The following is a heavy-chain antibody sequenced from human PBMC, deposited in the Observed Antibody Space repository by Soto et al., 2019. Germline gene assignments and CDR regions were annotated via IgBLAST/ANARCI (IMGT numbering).Heavy chain of an antibody. D-gene: IGHD3-9*01. J-gene: IGHJ4*02. CDR3: ARVSGYSNFDY. Sequence: GASVKVSCKASGGTFSSYTISWVRQAPGQGLEWMGRIIPILGIANYAQKFQGRVTITADKSTSTAYMELSSLRSEDTAVYHCARVSGYSNFDYWGQGTLVTVSS. CDR1: GGTFSSYT. CDR2: IIPILGIA. V-gene: IGHV1-69*02.